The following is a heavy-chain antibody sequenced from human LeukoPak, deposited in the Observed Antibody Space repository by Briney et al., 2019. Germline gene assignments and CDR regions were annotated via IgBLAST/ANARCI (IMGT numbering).Heavy chain of an antibody. V-gene: IGHV1-8*02. CDR3: AVYYYDSSGYYSPFDY. CDR2: MNPNSGNT. CDR1: GYTFTSYG. D-gene: IGHD3-22*01. Sequence: ASVKVSCKASGYTFTSYGISWVRQAPGQGLEWMGWMNPNSGNTGYAQKFQGRVTMTRNTSISTAYMELSSLRSEDTAVYYCAVYYYDSSGYYSPFDYWGQGTLVTVSS. J-gene: IGHJ4*02.